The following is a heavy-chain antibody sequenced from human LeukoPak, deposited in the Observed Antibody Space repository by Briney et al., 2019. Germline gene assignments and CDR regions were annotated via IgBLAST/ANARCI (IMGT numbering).Heavy chain of an antibody. Sequence: GGCLRLSCAASGFTFSIYGMHCVRQAPAKGREGVAFIRYDGSNKYYADSVKGRFTISRDNSKNTLYLQMNSMRAEDTAVSYCAKEVLDGYSLNPWGQGTLVTVSS. D-gene: IGHD5-24*01. J-gene: IGHJ5*02. CDR1: GFTFSIYG. CDR2: IRYDGSNK. CDR3: AKEVLDGYSLNP. V-gene: IGHV3-30*02.